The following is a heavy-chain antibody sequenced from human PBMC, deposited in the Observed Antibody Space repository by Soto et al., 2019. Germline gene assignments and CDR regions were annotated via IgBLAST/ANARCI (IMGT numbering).Heavy chain of an antibody. CDR1: GYTFTSYG. V-gene: IGHV1-18*01. CDR2: ISAHNGNT. D-gene: IGHD5-12*01. Sequence: ASVKVSCKASGYTFTSYGISWVRQAPGQGLEWMGWISAHNGNTNYAQKLQGRVTMTTDTSTSTAYMELRSLRSDDTAVYYCARATPSGYSGYELDYWGQGTLVTVSS. CDR3: ARATPSGYSGYELDY. J-gene: IGHJ4*02.